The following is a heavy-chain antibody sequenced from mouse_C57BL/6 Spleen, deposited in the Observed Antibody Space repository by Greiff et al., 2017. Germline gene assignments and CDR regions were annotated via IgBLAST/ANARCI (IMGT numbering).Heavy chain of an antibody. Sequence: QVQLQQSGAELVKPGASVKLSCKASGYNFTEYTIHWVKQRSGQGLEWIGWFYPGSGSIKYNEKFKDKAPLTADKSSSTVYMELSRLTSEDSAVYLCARHENPPYYGSSCGYFDVWSTGTTVTVTS. CDR1: GYNFTEYT. CDR3: ARHENPPYYGSSCGYFDV. CDR2: FYPGSGSI. V-gene: IGHV1-62-2*01. J-gene: IGHJ1*03. D-gene: IGHD1-1*01.